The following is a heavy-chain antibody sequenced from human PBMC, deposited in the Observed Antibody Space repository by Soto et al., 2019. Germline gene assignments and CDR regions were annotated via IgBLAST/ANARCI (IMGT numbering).Heavy chain of an antibody. CDR2: ISGYNGYT. Sequence: QAQLVQSGAEVKKPGASVKVSCKTSGYTFNTYGISWVRQVPGQGPEWMGWISGYNGYTKYAQKFXGXVXXTTATSTSTAYMDMRSLRSDDTAVYYCARPGTILGRNGMDVWGQGTTVIVSS. J-gene: IGHJ6*02. CDR3: ARPGTILGRNGMDV. CDR1: GYTFNTYG. V-gene: IGHV1-18*04. D-gene: IGHD3-3*01.